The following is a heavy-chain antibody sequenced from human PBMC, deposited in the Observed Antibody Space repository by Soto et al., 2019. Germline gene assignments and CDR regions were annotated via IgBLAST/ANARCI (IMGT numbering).Heavy chain of an antibody. V-gene: IGHV4-34*01. CDR2: INHSGST. J-gene: IGHJ6*02. Sequence: SETLSLTCAVYGGSFSGYYWSWIRQPPGKGLEWIGEINHSGSTNYNPSLKSRVTISVDTSKNQFSLKLSSVTAADTAVYYCARGRVDYDILTGYYYYGMDVWGQGTTVT. CDR1: GGSFSGYY. D-gene: IGHD3-9*01. CDR3: ARGRVDYDILTGYYYYGMDV.